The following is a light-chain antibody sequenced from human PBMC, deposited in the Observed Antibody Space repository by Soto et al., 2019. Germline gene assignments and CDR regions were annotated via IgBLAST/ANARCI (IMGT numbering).Light chain of an antibody. CDR1: QSVSSSY. CDR3: QQYDTSIWAYT. J-gene: IGKJ2*01. Sequence: EVVLTQSPVTLSLSPGERATLSCSASQSVSSSYLAWYQQKPGQAPRLLIYGASSRATGIPDRFSGSGSGTGCTLTIRRREPEDFAVDYCQQYDTSIWAYTFGQGTKLEIK. CDR2: GAS. V-gene: IGKV3-20*01.